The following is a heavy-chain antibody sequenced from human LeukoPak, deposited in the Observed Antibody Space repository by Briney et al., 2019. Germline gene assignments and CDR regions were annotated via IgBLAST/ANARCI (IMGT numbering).Heavy chain of an antibody. Sequence: GASVKVSCKASGYTFTSYYMHWVRQAPGQGLEWMGIINPSGGSTSYAQKFQGRVTMTRDTSTSTVYMELSSLRSEDTAVYYCARDPSIAAALAYYFDYWGQGTLVTVS. CDR3: ARDPSIAAALAYYFDY. D-gene: IGHD6-13*01. CDR2: INPSGGST. J-gene: IGHJ4*02. CDR1: GYTFTSYY. V-gene: IGHV1-46*01.